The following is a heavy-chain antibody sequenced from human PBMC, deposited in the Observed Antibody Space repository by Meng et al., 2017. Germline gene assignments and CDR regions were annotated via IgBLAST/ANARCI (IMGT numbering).Heavy chain of an antibody. Sequence: GESLKISCAASGFTFSDYYMSWIRQAPGKGLEWVSYISSSGSTIYYADSVKGRFTISRDNAKNSLYLQMNSLRAEDTAVYYCARDYERGYSGYDLDFYCYYGMDVWGQGTTVTVSS. CDR1: GFTFSDYY. CDR2: ISSSGSTI. CDR3: ARDYERGYSGYDLDFYCYYGMDV. J-gene: IGHJ6*02. D-gene: IGHD5-12*01. V-gene: IGHV3-11*04.